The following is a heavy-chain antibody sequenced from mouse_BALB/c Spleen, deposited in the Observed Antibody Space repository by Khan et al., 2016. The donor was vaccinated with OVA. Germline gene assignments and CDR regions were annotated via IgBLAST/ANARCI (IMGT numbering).Heavy chain of an antibody. V-gene: IGHV3-2*02. J-gene: IGHJ3*01. CDR1: GYTITSYYA. Sequence: EVELVQSGPGLVKPSQSLSLTCTVTGYTITSYYAWYWIRKFPGNKLEWMRYISYSSCTNYNQTFKSQISITRDTSKNQFFLQLNSVTTEDTATYYCARWFTYWGQGTLVTVSA. CDR3: ARWFTY. CDR2: ISYSSCT.